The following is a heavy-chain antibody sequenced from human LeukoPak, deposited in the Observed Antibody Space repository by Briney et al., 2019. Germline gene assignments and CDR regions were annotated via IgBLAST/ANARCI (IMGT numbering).Heavy chain of an antibody. D-gene: IGHD3-22*01. Sequence: GESLKISCKGSGYKFNAYWIAWVRQMPGKGLEWMGIIYPGDSDTRYSPSFQGQVTISADKSINTAYLQWSSLKASDTAMYFCARRSTYYYDSSGYYSIAFDIWGQGTMVTVSS. CDR3: ARRSTYYYDSSGYYSIAFDI. V-gene: IGHV5-51*01. CDR2: IYPGDSDT. J-gene: IGHJ3*02. CDR1: GYKFNAYW.